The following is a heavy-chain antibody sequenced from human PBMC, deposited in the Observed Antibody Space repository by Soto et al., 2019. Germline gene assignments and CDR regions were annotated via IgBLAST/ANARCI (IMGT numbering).Heavy chain of an antibody. CDR2: ISAHNGNT. V-gene: IGHV1-18*01. CDR1: GYTFTSYG. Sequence: QVHLVQSGAEVKKPGASVKVSCKASGYTFTSYGITWVRQAPGQGLEWMGWISAHNGNTDYAQKLQGRVIVNRDTSTSTAYMALRSLRSDDTAVYYCARGRYGDYWGQGALVTVSS. D-gene: IGHD1-1*01. CDR3: ARGRYGDY. J-gene: IGHJ4*02.